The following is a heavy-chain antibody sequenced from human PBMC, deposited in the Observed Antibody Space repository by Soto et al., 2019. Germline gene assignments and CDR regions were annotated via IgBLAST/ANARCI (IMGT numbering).Heavy chain of an antibody. J-gene: IGHJ4*02. Sequence: QVQLVQSGAEVKKPGASVKVSCKASGYTFTSYDINWVRQDTGQGLEWMGWMNPNSGNTGYAQKFQGRVTMTRNTSRSTAYMELSSLRSEDTAVYYCARGRPQLWLRGGFDYWGQGTLVTVSS. D-gene: IGHD5-18*01. V-gene: IGHV1-8*01. CDR2: MNPNSGNT. CDR3: ARGRPQLWLRGGFDY. CDR1: GYTFTSYD.